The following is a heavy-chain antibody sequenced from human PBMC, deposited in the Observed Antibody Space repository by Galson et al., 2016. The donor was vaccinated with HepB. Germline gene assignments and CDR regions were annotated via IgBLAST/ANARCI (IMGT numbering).Heavy chain of an antibody. J-gene: IGHJ5*02. CDR3: DRHPISTVIVYP. CDR2: INPESGAT. D-gene: IGHD3-22*01. Sequence: SVKVSCKASGYSFTDSYLHWLRQAPGQGLEWLGWINPESGATKYAPKFEARVTISRDTSINTLYLELSSLTSEDTAVYYCDRHPISTVIVYPWGQGTLVTVSS. V-gene: IGHV1-2*02. CDR1: GYSFTDSY.